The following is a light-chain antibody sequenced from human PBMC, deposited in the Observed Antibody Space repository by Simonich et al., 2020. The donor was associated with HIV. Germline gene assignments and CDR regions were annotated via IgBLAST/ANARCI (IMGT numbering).Light chain of an antibody. J-gene: IGKJ1*01. V-gene: IGKV3-15*01. CDR3: QHYNNWPPGT. CDR1: QSVSTN. CDR2: GAS. Sequence: KVLTQSQATLSVSPGETATLSCRASQSVSTNLAWYQQKPGQAPRLLIYGASTRATGIPARFSGSGSGTEFTLTISSLQSEDFAIYYCQHYNNWPPGTFGQGTKVEFK.